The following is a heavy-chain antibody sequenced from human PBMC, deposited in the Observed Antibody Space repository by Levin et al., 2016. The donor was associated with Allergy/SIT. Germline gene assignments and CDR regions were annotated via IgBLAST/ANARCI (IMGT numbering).Heavy chain of an antibody. V-gene: IGHV3-33*01. CDR3: ARDIKGGDSRPGYSDL. Sequence: GGSLRLSCAASGFTFRNYGMYWVRQAPGKGLQWVAFIWYDGSHYYYADSVKGRFTISRDNSKNTLSLQMSSLRAEDTAVYHCARDIKGGDSRPGYSDLWGQGTLVTVSS. CDR2: IWYDGSHY. D-gene: IGHD2-21*02. CDR1: GFTFRNYG. J-gene: IGHJ4*02.